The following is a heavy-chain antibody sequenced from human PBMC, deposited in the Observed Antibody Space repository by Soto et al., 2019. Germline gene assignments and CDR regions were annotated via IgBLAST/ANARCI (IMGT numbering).Heavy chain of an antibody. CDR2: IIPIFGTA. Sequence: SVKVSCKASGGTFSSYAITWVRQAPGQGLEWMGGIIPIFGTANYAQKFQGRVTITADKSTSTAYMELSSLRSEDTAVYYCARAMSYSSSSSFDYWGQGTLVTVSS. J-gene: IGHJ4*02. CDR3: ARAMSYSSSSSFDY. CDR1: GGTFSSYA. D-gene: IGHD6-6*01. V-gene: IGHV1-69*06.